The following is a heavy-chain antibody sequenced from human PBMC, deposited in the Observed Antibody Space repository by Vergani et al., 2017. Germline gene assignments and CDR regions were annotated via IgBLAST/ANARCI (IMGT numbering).Heavy chain of an antibody. CDR3: ARAGTQYDDFWCGYWYFDL. CDR2: INHSGST. J-gene: IGHJ2*01. V-gene: IGHV4-34*01. Sequence: QVQLQQWGAGLLKPSETLSLTCAVYGGSFSGYYWSWIRQPPGKGLEWIGEINHSGSTNYNPSLKSRVTISVDTSKNQFSLKLSSVTAADTAVYYCARAGTQYDDFWCGYWYFDLWGRGTLVTVSS. D-gene: IGHD3-3*01. CDR1: GGSFSGYY.